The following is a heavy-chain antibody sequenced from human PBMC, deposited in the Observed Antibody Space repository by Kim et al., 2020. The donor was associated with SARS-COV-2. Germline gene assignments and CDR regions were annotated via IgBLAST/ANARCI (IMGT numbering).Heavy chain of an antibody. D-gene: IGHD3-3*01. V-gene: IGHV4-31*03. CDR1: GGSISSGGYY. Sequence: SETLSLTCTVSGGSISSGGYYWSWIRQHPGKGLEWIGYIYYSGSTYYNPSLKSRVTISVDTSKNQFSLKLSSVTAADTAVYYCARAGRTFFGVVGAFDIWGPGTTVTVSS. J-gene: IGHJ3*02. CDR2: IYYSGST. CDR3: ARAGRTFFGVVGAFDI.